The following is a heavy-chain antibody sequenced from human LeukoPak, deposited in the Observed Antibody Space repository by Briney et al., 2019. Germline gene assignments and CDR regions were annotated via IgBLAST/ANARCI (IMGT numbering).Heavy chain of an antibody. D-gene: IGHD6-13*01. J-gene: IGHJ4*02. CDR1: GFTFSSYG. Sequence: GRSLRLSCAASGFTFSSYGMHWVRQAPGKGLEWVAVIWYDGSNKYYADSVKGRFTISRDNPKNTLYLQMNSLRAEDTAVYYCARSPGIAAAGSFDYWGQGTLVTVSS. CDR3: ARSPGIAAAGSFDY. CDR2: IWYDGSNK. V-gene: IGHV3-33*01.